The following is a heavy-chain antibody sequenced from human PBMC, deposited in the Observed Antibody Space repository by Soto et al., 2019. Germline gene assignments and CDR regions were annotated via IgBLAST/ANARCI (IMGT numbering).Heavy chain of an antibody. CDR3: ARAEDILVVPAAIIPGDY. Sequence: QVQLVQSGAEVKKPGASVKVSCKASGYTFTSYYMHWVRQAPGQGLEWMGIINPSGGSTSYAQKFQGIVTMTRDTSTSTVYMELSSLRSEDTAVYYCARAEDILVVPAAIIPGDYWGQGTLVTVSS. J-gene: IGHJ4*02. CDR2: INPSGGST. D-gene: IGHD2-2*01. V-gene: IGHV1-46*01. CDR1: GYTFTSYY.